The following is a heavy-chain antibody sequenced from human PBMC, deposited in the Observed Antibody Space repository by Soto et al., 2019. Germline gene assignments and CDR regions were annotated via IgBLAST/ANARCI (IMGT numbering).Heavy chain of an antibody. D-gene: IGHD6-19*01. CDR2: ISYDGSNK. J-gene: IGHJ4*02. Sequence: GGSLRLSCAASGFTFSSYAMHWVRQAPGKGLEWVAVISYDGSNKYYADSVKGRFTISRDNSKNTLYLQMNSLRAEDTAVYYCASLRVAGTFRNYFDYWGQGTLVTVSS. V-gene: IGHV3-30-3*01. CDR3: ASLRVAGTFRNYFDY. CDR1: GFTFSSYA.